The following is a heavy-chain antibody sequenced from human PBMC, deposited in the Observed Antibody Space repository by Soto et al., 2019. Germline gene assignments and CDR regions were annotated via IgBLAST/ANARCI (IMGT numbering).Heavy chain of an antibody. D-gene: IGHD3-16*01. V-gene: IGHV3-33*01. CDR2: IWHDGGNK. CDR1: GFTFSSYG. J-gene: IGHJ4*02. Sequence: GGSLRLSCAESGFTFSSYGLHWARQAPGTGLEWVAFIWHDGGNKFYAESVKGRFTISRDNSKNTLYLQMTSLSAEDTAMYYCARDGDVNTGFGKDYWGQGTLVTVSS. CDR3: ARDGDVNTGFGKDY.